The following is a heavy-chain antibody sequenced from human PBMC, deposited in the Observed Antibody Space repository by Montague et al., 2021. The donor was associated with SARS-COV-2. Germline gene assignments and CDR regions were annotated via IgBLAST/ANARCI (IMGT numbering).Heavy chain of an antibody. V-gene: IGHV4-59*01. CDR1: GSSTNNFY. CDR3: ARTSLASASCRFDP. D-gene: IGHD3-16*02. J-gene: IGHJ5*02. CDR2: IYYSGGT. Sequence: SETLSLTCTVSGSSTNNFYWSWIRQPPGKGLEWIGYIYYSGGTDYNPSLKSRVTISIDTSKNQFSLNLTSVTAADTGVYYCARTSLASASCRFDPWGQGTLVTVSS.